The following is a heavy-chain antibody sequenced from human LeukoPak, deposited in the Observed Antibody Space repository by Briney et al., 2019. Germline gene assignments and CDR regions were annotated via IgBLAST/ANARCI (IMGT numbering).Heavy chain of an antibody. J-gene: IGHJ4*02. Sequence: SETLSLTCTVSGGSISSYYWSWIRQPPGKGLEWIGYIYYSGSTNYNPSLKSRVTISVDTSKNQFSLKLSSVTAADTAVYYCARVLDSSGWYYFDYWGRGTLVTVSS. CDR2: IYYSGST. CDR1: GGSISSYY. V-gene: IGHV4-59*01. D-gene: IGHD6-19*01. CDR3: ARVLDSSGWYYFDY.